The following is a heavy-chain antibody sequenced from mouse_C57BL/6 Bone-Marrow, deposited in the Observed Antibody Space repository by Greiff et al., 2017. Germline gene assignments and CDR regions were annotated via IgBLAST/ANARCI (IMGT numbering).Heavy chain of an antibody. J-gene: IGHJ3*01. CDR1: GYTFTDYN. CDR3: ARIDGDWFAY. CDR2: INPTNGGT. V-gene: IGHV1-18*01. Sequence: VQLQQSGPELVKPGASVKIPCKASGYTFTDYNMDWVKQSHGKSLEWIGDINPTNGGTIYNQKFKGKATLTVDKSSSTAYMELRSLTSEDTAVYYCARIDGDWFAYWGQGTLVTVSA.